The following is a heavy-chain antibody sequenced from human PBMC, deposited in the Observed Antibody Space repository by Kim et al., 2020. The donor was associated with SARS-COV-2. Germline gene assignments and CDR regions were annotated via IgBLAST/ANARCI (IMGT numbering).Heavy chain of an antibody. CDR3: ATSFAITMLVVPPDY. J-gene: IGHJ4*02. CDR2: FDPEDGET. V-gene: IGHV1-24*01. CDR1: GYTLTELS. D-gene: IGHD3-22*01. Sequence: ASVKVSCKVSGYTLTELSMHWVRQAPGKGLEWMGGFDPEDGETIYAQKFQGRVTMTEDTSTDTAYMELSSLRSEDTAVYYCATSFAITMLVVPPDYWGQGTLVTVSS.